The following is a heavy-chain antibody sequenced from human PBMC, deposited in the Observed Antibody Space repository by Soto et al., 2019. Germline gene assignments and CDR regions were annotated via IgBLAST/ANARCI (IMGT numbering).Heavy chain of an antibody. CDR1: GYTLTKLS. Sequence: SVKVSCKACGYTLTKLSMHWARQANGKGLEWMGGFDPEDGETIYAQKFQGRVTMTEDTSTDTAYMELSSLRSEDTAVYYCATDLPFRIAARPQDNYYYYYGMDVWGQGTTVTVSS. CDR2: FDPEDGET. CDR3: ATDLPFRIAARPQDNYYYYYGMDV. J-gene: IGHJ6*02. V-gene: IGHV1-24*01. D-gene: IGHD6-6*01.